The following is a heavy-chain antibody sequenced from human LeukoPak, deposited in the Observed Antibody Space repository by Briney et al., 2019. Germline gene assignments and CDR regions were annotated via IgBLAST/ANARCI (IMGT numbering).Heavy chain of an antibody. CDR3: ARRSSTSCYIDY. CDR1: GGSISSSSYY. Sequence: KPSETLSLTCTVSGGSISSSSYYWGWIRQPPGKGLGWIGSIYYSGSTFYNPSLKSRVTISVDTSKNQFSLKLSSVTATDTAVYFCARRSSTSCYIDYWGQGTLVAVSS. J-gene: IGHJ4*02. V-gene: IGHV4-39*01. D-gene: IGHD2-2*02. CDR2: IYYSGST.